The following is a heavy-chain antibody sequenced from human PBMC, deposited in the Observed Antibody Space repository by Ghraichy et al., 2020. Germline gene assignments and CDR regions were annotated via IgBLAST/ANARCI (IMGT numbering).Heavy chain of an antibody. CDR1: GGSISSYY. J-gene: IGHJ2*01. CDR3: ARVNVGFSSMVIAEFWYFDL. CDR2: IYYSGST. D-gene: IGHD3-22*01. V-gene: IGHV4-59*01. Sequence: SETLSLTCTVSGGSISSYYWSWIRQPPGKGLEWIGYIYYSGSTNYNPSLKSRVTISVDTSKNQFSLKLSSVTAADTAVYYCARVNVGFSSMVIAEFWYFDLWGRGTLVTVSS.